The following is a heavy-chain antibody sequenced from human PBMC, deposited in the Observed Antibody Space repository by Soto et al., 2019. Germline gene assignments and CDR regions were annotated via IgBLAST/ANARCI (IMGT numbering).Heavy chain of an antibody. V-gene: IGHV4-34*01. CDR3: ARGPLWSPEDSWFDP. J-gene: IGHJ5*02. CDR1: GGSFSGYY. CDR2: INHSGST. Sequence: QVQLQQWGTRLLRPSETLSLTCGVYGGSFSGYYYNWIRQPPGKGLEWIGEINHSGSTNYSPSLKCRVTISVDTAKKQFSLKMTYVTAADMAVYYCARGPLWSPEDSWFDPWGQGILVTVSS. D-gene: IGHD3-3*01.